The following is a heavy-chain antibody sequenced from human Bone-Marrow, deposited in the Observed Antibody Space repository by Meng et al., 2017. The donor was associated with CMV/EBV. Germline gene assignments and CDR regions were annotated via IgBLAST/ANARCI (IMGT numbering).Heavy chain of an antibody. Sequence: GGSLRLSCEASEFTFSSYAMHWVRLAPGKGLEWVAVISHSGSFKNYADSVRGRFTISRDNSKNTLYLQMDSLRPEDAALYYCVRETYGLPFDYWGQGTLVTRLL. CDR3: VRETYGLPFDY. CDR1: EFTFSSYA. CDR2: ISHSGSFK. D-gene: IGHD3-10*01. J-gene: IGHJ4*02. V-gene: IGHV3-30*04.